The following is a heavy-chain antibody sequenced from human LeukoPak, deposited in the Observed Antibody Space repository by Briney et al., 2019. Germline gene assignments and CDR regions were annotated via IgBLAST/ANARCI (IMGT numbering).Heavy chain of an antibody. J-gene: IGHJ4*02. CDR1: GGTFSSYA. CDR3: AGRKRGQLDY. V-gene: IGHV1-69*13. CDR2: IIPIFGTA. Sequence: ASVKVSCKASGGTFSSYAIRWVRQAPGQGLEWMGGIIPIFGTANYAQKFQGRVTITADESTSTAYMELSSLRSEDTAVYYCAGRKRGQLDYWGQGTLVTVSS. D-gene: IGHD1-1*01.